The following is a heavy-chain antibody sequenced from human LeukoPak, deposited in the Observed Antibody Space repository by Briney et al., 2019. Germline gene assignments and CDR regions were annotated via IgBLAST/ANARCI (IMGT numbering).Heavy chain of an antibody. Sequence: SETLSLTCTVSGGSIRSGRYYWRWIREPEGKGLEWSGRIYSSGSNNYNPSLKTRVPISVDTSKNQFSLKLSSVPAADTAVYYCARAPEWELGFDPWGQGTLVTVSS. D-gene: IGHD1-26*01. V-gene: IGHV4-61*02. CDR1: GGSIRSGRYY. CDR3: ARAPEWELGFDP. CDR2: IYSSGSN. J-gene: IGHJ5*02.